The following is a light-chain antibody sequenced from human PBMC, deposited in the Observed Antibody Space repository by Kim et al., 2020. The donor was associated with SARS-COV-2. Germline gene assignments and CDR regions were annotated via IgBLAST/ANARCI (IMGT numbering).Light chain of an antibody. Sequence: SWSPGERATLPCRASQSVSSNSLVWDQQKPGQAPRVVIFGASSRAAGIPDRFSGSGSGTDFTLTISRLEPEDFAVYYCQRYGGSYTFGQGTKLEIK. CDR2: GAS. CDR1: QSVSSNS. CDR3: QRYGGSYT. J-gene: IGKJ2*01. V-gene: IGKV3-20*01.